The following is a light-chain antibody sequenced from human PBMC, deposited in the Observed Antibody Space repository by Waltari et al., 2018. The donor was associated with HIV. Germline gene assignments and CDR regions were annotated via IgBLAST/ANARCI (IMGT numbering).Light chain of an antibody. CDR3: ASWDDSLGGYWI. Sequence: QSVVTQPPSASGTLGQRVTISCSGGTSNIGSNYVYWYQHLPGTSPKLLTYMNDQRPSGVPARISGSKSGTSASLAISGLRSEDEADYYCASWDDSLGGYWIFGGGTNLTVL. V-gene: IGLV1-47*01. CDR2: MND. J-gene: IGLJ2*01. CDR1: TSNIGSNY.